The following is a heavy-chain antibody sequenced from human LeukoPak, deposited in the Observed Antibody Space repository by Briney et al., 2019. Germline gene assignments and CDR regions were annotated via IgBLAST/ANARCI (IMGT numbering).Heavy chain of an antibody. CDR2: IYSSGDT. Sequence: SETLSLTCTVSGGSISSYFWDWIRQPAGKGLEWIGRIYSSGDTNYNPSLKSRVTMSVDTSKNQISLRLSSLTAADTAVYYCARDVGSGGGTFPTYQFDFWGQGTLVTVSS. CDR3: ARDVGSGGGTFPTYQFDF. CDR1: GGSISSYF. J-gene: IGHJ4*02. D-gene: IGHD3-10*01. V-gene: IGHV4-4*07.